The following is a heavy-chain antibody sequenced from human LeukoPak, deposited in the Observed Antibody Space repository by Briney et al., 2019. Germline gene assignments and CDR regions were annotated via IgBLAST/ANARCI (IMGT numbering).Heavy chain of an antibody. CDR2: IWYDGSNK. J-gene: IGHJ4*02. CDR3: AKDWYYYDSSGYYFDY. Sequence: PGRSLRLSCAASGFTFSSYGMHWVRQAPGKGLEWVAVIWYDGSNKYYADSVKGRFTTSRDNSKNTLYLQMNSLRAEDTAVYYCAKDWYYYDSSGYYFDYWGQGTLVTVSS. CDR1: GFTFSSYG. D-gene: IGHD3-22*01. V-gene: IGHV3-33*06.